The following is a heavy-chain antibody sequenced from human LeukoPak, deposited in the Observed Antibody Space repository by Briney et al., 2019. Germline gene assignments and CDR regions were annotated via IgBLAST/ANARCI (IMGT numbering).Heavy chain of an antibody. CDR3: ARETYSSGPFDI. D-gene: IGHD6-19*01. CDR2: ISYDGSNK. J-gene: IGHJ3*02. Sequence: PGGSLRLSCAASGFTFSSYAMHWVRQAPGKGLEWVAVISYDGSNKYYADSVKGRFTISRDNSKNTLYLQMNSLRAEDTAVYYCARETYSSGPFDIWGQGTMVTVSS. CDR1: GFTFSSYA. V-gene: IGHV3-30-3*01.